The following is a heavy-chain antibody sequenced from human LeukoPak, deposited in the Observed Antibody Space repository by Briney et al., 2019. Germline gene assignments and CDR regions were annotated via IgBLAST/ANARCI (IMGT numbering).Heavy chain of an antibody. CDR3: ARDGEVREPMWFGESYQDY. D-gene: IGHD3-10*01. CDR1: GYTFTRHG. CDR2: INAYNGNT. Sequence: ASVKVSCKASGYTFTRHGITWVRQAPGQGLEWMGWINAYNGNTNSAQKLQDRVTMTTDTSTSTAYMELRSLRSDDTAVYYCARDGEVREPMWFGESYQDYWGQGTLVTVSS. J-gene: IGHJ4*02. V-gene: IGHV1-18*01.